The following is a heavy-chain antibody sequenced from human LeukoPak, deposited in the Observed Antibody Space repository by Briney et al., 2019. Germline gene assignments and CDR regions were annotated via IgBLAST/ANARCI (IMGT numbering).Heavy chain of an antibody. CDR1: SGSISSNY. Sequence: PSETLSLTCTVSSGSISSNYWSWVRQPPGKGLEWIGYIYYSGSTNYNPSLKSRVTISVDTSKKEFSLKLSSVTAADTAVYYCARHGAVAGRGGYYFDCWGKGTLVTVSS. CDR3: ARHGAVAGRGGYYFDC. D-gene: IGHD6-19*01. CDR2: IYYSGST. J-gene: IGHJ4*02. V-gene: IGHV4-59*08.